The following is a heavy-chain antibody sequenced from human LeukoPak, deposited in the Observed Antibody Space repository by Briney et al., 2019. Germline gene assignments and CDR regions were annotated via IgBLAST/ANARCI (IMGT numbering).Heavy chain of an antibody. D-gene: IGHD6-13*01. CDR3: ARGLGAAAGRVFDY. V-gene: IGHV1-2*02. CDR2: INPNSGGT. Sequence: GASVKVSCKASGYTFTGYYMHWVRQAPGQGLELMGWINPNSGGTNYAQKFQGRVTMARDTSISTAYMELSRLRSDDTAVYYCARGLGAAAGRVFDYWGQGTLVTVSS. J-gene: IGHJ4*02. CDR1: GYTFTGYY.